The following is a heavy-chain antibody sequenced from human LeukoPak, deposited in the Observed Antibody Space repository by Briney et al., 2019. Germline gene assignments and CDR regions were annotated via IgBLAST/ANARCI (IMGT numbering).Heavy chain of an antibody. D-gene: IGHD6-19*01. J-gene: IGHJ6*02. V-gene: IGHV4-30-4*01. CDR2: IYYSGST. CDR1: GGSISSGDYY. CDR3: AGEKQSSGWTYYYYGMDV. Sequence: SQTLSLTCTVSGGSISSGDYYWSWIRQPPGKGLEWIGYIYYSGSTYYNPSLKSRVTISVDTSKNQFSLKLSSVTAADTAVYYCAGEKQSSGWTYYYYGMDVWGQGTTVTVSS.